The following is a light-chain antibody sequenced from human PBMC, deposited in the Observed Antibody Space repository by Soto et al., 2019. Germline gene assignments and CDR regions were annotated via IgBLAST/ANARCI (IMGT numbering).Light chain of an antibody. J-gene: IGLJ1*01. V-gene: IGLV2-14*03. CDR1: SSDVGAYDY. Sequence: QSALTQPASVSGSPGQSIIISCIGTSSDVGAYDYVSWYQHHPGKAPKLIIYDVSNRPSGVSDRFSGSKSGITASLTISGLLAEDEGDYYYSSHTSTSHPPYVFGTGTKATVL. CDR2: DVS. CDR3: SSHTSTSHPPYV.